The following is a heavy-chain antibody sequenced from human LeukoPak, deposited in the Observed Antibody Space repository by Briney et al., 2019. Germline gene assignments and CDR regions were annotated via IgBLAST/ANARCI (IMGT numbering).Heavy chain of an antibody. J-gene: IGHJ6*03. CDR3: ARARGGVPGPSLYYYYMDV. D-gene: IGHD2-8*02. CDR1: GGTFSSYT. CDR2: IIPILGIA. V-gene: IGHV1-69*02. Sequence: SVKVSCKASGGTFSSYTISWVRQAPGQGLEWMGRIIPILGIANYAQKFQGRVTITADKSTSTAYMELSSLRSEDTAAYYCARARGGVPGPSLYYYYMDVWGKGTTVTVSS.